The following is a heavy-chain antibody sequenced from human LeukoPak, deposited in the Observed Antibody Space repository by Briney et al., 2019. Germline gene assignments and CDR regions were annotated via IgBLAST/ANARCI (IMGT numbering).Heavy chain of an antibody. J-gene: IGHJ4*02. CDR2: ITFTSSTI. Sequence: GGSLRLSCAASGFTFSSYSMTWVRQAPGKGLEWVSYITFTSSTIHYADSVKGRFTISRDNSKNTLYLQMNSLRAEDTAVYYCARVVVTMVRGVIITSHFDYWGQGTLVTVSS. V-gene: IGHV3-48*01. CDR1: GFTFSSYS. CDR3: ARVVVTMVRGVIITSHFDY. D-gene: IGHD3-10*01.